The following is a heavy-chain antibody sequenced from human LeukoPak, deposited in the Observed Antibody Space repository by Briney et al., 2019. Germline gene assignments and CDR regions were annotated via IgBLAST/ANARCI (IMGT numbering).Heavy chain of an antibody. CDR2: FGPEDGET. Sequence: ASVKVSCKVSGYTLTELSMHWVRQAPGKGLEWMGGFGPEDGETIYAQKFQGRVTMTEDTSTDTAYMELSSLRSEDTAVYYCATVARYYYDSSGYYYPYWGPGTLVTVSS. CDR3: ATVARYYYDSSGYYYPY. CDR1: GYTLTELS. J-gene: IGHJ4*02. V-gene: IGHV1-24*01. D-gene: IGHD3-22*01.